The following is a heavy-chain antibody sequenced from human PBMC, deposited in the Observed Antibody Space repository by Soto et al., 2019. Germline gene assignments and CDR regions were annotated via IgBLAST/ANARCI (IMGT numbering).Heavy chain of an antibody. V-gene: IGHV3-23*01. CDR1: GFTFTSYA. Sequence: GGSLRLSCAASGFTFTSYAMSWVRQAPGKGLEWVSGISGSGGNTNYADSVKGRFTISRDNSKNTLYLQMNSLRAEDTAVYYCAKDESWQGGWYGSPVGYFDYWGQGTLVTVSS. D-gene: IGHD6-19*01. J-gene: IGHJ4*02. CDR2: ISGSGGNT. CDR3: AKDESWQGGWYGSPVGYFDY.